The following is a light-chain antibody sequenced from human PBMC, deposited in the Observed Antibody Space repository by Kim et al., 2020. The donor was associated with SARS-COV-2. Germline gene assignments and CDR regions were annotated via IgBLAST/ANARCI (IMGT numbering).Light chain of an antibody. J-gene: IGKJ1*01. CDR1: QSIRNN. Sequence: AGVGNRVTMTWRASQSIRNNLAWYQHKPGKVPTLLIFAASTLQSGVPSRFSGSGSGTDFTLTISSLQPEDFATYYCQKYDSAPWTFGQGTKVDIK. CDR2: AAS. V-gene: IGKV1-27*01. CDR3: QKYDSAPWT.